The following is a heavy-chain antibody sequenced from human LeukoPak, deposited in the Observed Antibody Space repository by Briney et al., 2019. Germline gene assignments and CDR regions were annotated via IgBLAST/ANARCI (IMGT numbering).Heavy chain of an antibody. Sequence: PGGSLRLSCAASGFTFSSYSMNWVRQAPGKGLEWVSSISSSSSYIYYADSVKGRFTISRDNAKNSLYLQMNSLRAEDTAVYYRARDSTSYYDFWSGYCFDYWGQGTLVTVSS. J-gene: IGHJ4*02. CDR1: GFTFSSYS. CDR3: ARDSTSYYDFWSGYCFDY. V-gene: IGHV3-21*01. CDR2: ISSSSSYI. D-gene: IGHD3-3*01.